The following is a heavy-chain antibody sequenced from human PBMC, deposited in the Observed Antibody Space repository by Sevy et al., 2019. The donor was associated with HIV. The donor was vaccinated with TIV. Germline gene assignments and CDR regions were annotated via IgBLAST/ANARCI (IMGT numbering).Heavy chain of an antibody. Sequence: ASVKVSCMAFGYTFSRSVITWVRQAPGQGLEWMGWISTYNGKTNYAQKFQDRVTMTTDTSTNTAYMELRSLRSDDTAIYFCARGRGIAVAGGGYYSDYWGQGSLVTVSS. D-gene: IGHD6-19*01. J-gene: IGHJ4*02. CDR3: ARGRGIAVAGGGYYSDY. V-gene: IGHV1-18*04. CDR2: ISTYNGKT. CDR1: GYTFSRSV.